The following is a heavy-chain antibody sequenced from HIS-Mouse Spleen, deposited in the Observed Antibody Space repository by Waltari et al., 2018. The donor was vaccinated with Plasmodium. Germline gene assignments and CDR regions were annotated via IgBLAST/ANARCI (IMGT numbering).Heavy chain of an antibody. V-gene: IGHV3-7*01. CDR3: ASSWYWYFDL. J-gene: IGHJ2*01. CDR1: GFTFSRYW. D-gene: IGHD6-13*01. Sequence: EVQLVESGGGLVQPGGSLRLSCAPPGFTFSRYWMSWVRQAPGKGLEWVANIKQDGSEKYYVDSVKGRFTISRDNAKNSLYLQMNSLRAEDTAVYYCASSWYWYFDLWGRGTLVTVSS. CDR2: IKQDGSEK.